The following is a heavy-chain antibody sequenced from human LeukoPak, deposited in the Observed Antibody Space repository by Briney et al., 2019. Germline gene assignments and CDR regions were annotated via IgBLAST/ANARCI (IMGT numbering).Heavy chain of an antibody. V-gene: IGHV4-61*02. CDR1: GGSISSGSYY. CDR3: ARSPIVVVPAAIGYFQH. Sequence: SQTLSLTCTVSGGSISSGSYYWSWIRQSAGKGLEWIGRIYTSGSTNYNPSLKSRVTISVDTSKNQFSLKLSSVTAADTAVYYCARSPIVVVPAAIGYFQHWGQGTLVTVSS. CDR2: IYTSGST. D-gene: IGHD2-2*01. J-gene: IGHJ1*01.